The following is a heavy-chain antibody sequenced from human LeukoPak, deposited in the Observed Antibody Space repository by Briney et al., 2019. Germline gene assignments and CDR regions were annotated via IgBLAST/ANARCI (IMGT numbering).Heavy chain of an antibody. Sequence: GGSLRLSCAASGFTFSTYGMHWVRQAPGKGLEWVAVVRYDGSNKYYADFVKGRFTISRDNSKNTLYLQMNSLRGEDTAVYYCAQGSHYYGSGSHRKGHYFDYWGQGTLVTVSS. D-gene: IGHD3-10*01. CDR2: VRYDGSNK. J-gene: IGHJ4*02. CDR3: AQGSHYYGSGSHRKGHYFDY. V-gene: IGHV3-30*02. CDR1: GFTFSTYG.